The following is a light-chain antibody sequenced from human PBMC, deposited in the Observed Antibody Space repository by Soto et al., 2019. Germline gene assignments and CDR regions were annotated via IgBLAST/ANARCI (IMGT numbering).Light chain of an antibody. CDR1: TSNIGAGYD. Sequence: QSALTQPPSVSGAPGQRVTISCTGSTSNIGAGYDVHWYQQLPGTAPKVLIYGNNNRPSGVPDRFSGSKSGTSASLAITGLQADDEADYYCQSSDSSLSGFVVFGGGTKLTVL. CDR2: GNN. V-gene: IGLV1-40*01. J-gene: IGLJ3*02. CDR3: QSSDSSLSGFVV.